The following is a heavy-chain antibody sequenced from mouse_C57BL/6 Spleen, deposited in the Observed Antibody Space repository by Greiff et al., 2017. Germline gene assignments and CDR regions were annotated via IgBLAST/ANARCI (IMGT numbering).Heavy chain of an antibody. CDR1: GFTFSDYG. CDR3: AGISGLGRVWYFDV. D-gene: IGHD4-1*01. CDR2: ISSGSSTI. J-gene: IGHJ1*03. Sequence: EVQLQQSGGGLVKPGGSLKLSCAASGFTFSDYGMHWVRQAPEKGLEWVAYISSGSSTIYYADTVKGRFTIAIDNAKNTLFLQMTSLRSEDTAMYYGAGISGLGRVWYFDVWGTGTTVTVSS. V-gene: IGHV5-17*01.